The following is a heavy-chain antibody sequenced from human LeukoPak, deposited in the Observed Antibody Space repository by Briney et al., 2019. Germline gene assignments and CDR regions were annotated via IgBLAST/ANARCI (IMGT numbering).Heavy chain of an antibody. CDR3: ARDQKVIAVAGDFDY. D-gene: IGHD6-19*01. V-gene: IGHV3-53*05. CDR1: GFTVSSNY. J-gene: IGHJ4*02. CDR2: IYSGGST. Sequence: GGSLRLSCAASGFTVSSNYMSWVRQAPGKGLEWVSVIYSGGSTYYADSVKGRFTISRDNSKNTLYLQMNSLRAEDTAVYYCARDQKVIAVAGDFDYWGQGTLVTVSS.